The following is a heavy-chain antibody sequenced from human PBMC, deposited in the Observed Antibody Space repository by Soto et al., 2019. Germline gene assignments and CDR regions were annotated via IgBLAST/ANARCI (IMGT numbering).Heavy chain of an antibody. V-gene: IGHV3-15*01. CDR2: IKSQISGGTV. Sequence: EVQLVESGGGLVKPGGSLRLSCAASGITFETAWMSWVRQAPGKGLEWVGRIKSQISGGTVDYAAPVKGRFTISRDDSKNTLYLQMSRLESDDTAVYFCTTDPGGRYEEKWGQGTLVTVSS. J-gene: IGHJ4*02. D-gene: IGHD2-15*01. CDR3: TTDPGGRYEEK. CDR1: GITFETAW.